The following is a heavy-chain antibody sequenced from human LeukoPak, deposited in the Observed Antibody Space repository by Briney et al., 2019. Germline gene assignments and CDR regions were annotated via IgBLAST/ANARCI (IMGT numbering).Heavy chain of an antibody. D-gene: IGHD2-2*01. CDR3: ARGRIVVVPAAMAYYFDY. J-gene: IGHJ4*02. Sequence: PGRSLRLSCAASGFTFSSYAMHWVRQAPGKGLEWVAVISYDGSNKYYADSVKGRFTISRDNSKNTLYLQVNSLRAEDTAVYYCARGRIVVVPAAMAYYFDYWGQGTLVTVSS. V-gene: IGHV3-30*04. CDR1: GFTFSSYA. CDR2: ISYDGSNK.